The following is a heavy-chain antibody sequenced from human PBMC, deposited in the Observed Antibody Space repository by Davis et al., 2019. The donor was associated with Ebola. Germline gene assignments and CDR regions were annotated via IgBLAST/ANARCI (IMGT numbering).Heavy chain of an antibody. D-gene: IGHD6-13*01. CDR3: ARAIAAPNWFDP. J-gene: IGHJ5*02. V-gene: IGHV1-18*01. Sequence: NVQGRVTMTTDTSTSTAYMEVGSLRNDDTAVYYCARAIAAPNWFDPWGQGTLVTVSS.